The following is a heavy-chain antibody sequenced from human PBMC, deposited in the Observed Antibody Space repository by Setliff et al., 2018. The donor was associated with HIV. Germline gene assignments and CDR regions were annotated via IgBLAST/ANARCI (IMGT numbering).Heavy chain of an antibody. CDR2: IYYTGST. CDR1: GGSISTYY. V-gene: IGHV4-59*08. CDR3: ARHYYGSGSPIDY. D-gene: IGHD3-10*01. Sequence: SETLSLTCTVSGGSISTYYWSWIRQSPERRLEWVGYIYYTGSTSYNPSLKNRATISVDTSKNQFSLKVTSMTAADTAIYYCARHYYGSGSPIDYWGQGALVTVS. J-gene: IGHJ4*02.